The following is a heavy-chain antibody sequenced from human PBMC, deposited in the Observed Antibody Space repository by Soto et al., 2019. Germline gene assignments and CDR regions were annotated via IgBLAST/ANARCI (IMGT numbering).Heavy chain of an antibody. D-gene: IGHD3-22*01. CDR2: IYHSGST. J-gene: IGHJ4*02. V-gene: IGHV4-30-2*01. CDR1: GVSTSSGGYS. Sequence: SETLSLTCAVSGVSTSSGGYSWSWIRQPPGKGLEWIGYIYHSGSTYYNPSLKSRVTISVDRSKNQFSLKLSSVTAADTAVYYCARAPARYYYDSSGYYYGDYFDYWGQGTLVTVSS. CDR3: ARAPARYYYDSSGYYYGDYFDY.